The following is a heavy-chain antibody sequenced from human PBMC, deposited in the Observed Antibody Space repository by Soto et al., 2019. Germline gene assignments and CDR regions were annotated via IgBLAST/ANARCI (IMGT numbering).Heavy chain of an antibody. CDR2: IWQDGSNK. D-gene: IGHD4-17*01. J-gene: IGHJ4*02. Sequence: QVQLVESGGGVVQPGRSLRLSCAASGFTFSSYGVHWVRQAPGKGLEWVAVIWQDGSNKYYSDSVKGRFTISRDSSKNTLYLQMNSLRAEDTAVYYCARDPTTVVTNPYFDYWGQGTLVTVSS. V-gene: IGHV3-33*01. CDR1: GFTFSSYG. CDR3: ARDPTTVVTNPYFDY.